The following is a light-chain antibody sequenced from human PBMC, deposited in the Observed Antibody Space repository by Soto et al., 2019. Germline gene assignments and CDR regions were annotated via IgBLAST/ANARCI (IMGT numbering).Light chain of an antibody. V-gene: IGLV2-14*01. CDR3: SSYTSSSTYV. CDR1: SSDVGVYNY. J-gene: IGLJ1*01. CDR2: EVT. Sequence: QSALTQPASVSGSLGQSITISCTGTSSDVGVYNYVSWYQQHPGKAPKLMIYEVTYRPSGVSNRFSGSKSGNTASLTISGLQAEDEAHYYCSSYTSSSTYVFGTGTKVTVL.